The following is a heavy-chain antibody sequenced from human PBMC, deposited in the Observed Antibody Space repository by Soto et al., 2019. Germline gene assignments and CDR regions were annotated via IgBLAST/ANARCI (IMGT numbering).Heavy chain of an antibody. Sequence: QVQLVESGGGVVQPGRSLRLSCAASGFTFSSYAMHWVRQAPGKGLEWVAVISYDGSNKYYADSVKGRFTISRDNSKNTLYLQMNSLRAEDTAVYYCARDGGIVGATSLDYWGQGTLVTVSS. CDR2: ISYDGSNK. D-gene: IGHD1-26*01. V-gene: IGHV3-30-3*01. CDR1: GFTFSSYA. J-gene: IGHJ4*02. CDR3: ARDGGIVGATSLDY.